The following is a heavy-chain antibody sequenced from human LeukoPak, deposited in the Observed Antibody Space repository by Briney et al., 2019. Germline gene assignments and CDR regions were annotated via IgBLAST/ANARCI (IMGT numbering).Heavy chain of an antibody. J-gene: IGHJ4*02. V-gene: IGHV4-61*02. CDR1: GGSISSGSYY. D-gene: IGHD2/OR15-2a*01. CDR2: IYTSGST. Sequence: SQTLSLTCTVSGGSISSGSYYWSWIRQPAGKGLEWIGRIYTSGSTNYNPSLKSRVTISVDTSKNQFSLKLSSVTAADTAVYYCARESSRLLWGQGTLVTVSS. CDR3: ARESSRLL.